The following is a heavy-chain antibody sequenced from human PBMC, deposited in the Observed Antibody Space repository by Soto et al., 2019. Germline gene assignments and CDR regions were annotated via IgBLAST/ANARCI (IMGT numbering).Heavy chain of an antibody. V-gene: IGHV5-51*01. CDR1: GYNFANNW. CDR3: VRRKGPGRGSARDPWYFDL. J-gene: IGHJ2*01. Sequence: EVQLVQSGAEMRKPGESLKISCEGSGYNFANNWIAWVRQMPGKGLEWMGMIYPGDSETRYSPSFQGQVTFSVDKSINTAHLQWSSLKASDTAIYYCVRRKGPGRGSARDPWYFDLWGRGALVNVST. D-gene: IGHD2-15*01. CDR2: IYPGDSET.